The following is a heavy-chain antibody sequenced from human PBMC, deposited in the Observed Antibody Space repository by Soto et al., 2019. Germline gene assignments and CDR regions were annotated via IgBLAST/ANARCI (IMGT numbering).Heavy chain of an antibody. V-gene: IGHV1-18*01. J-gene: IGHJ5*02. CDR1: GYSFTSYG. Sequence: ASVKVSCKASGYSFTSYGVSWVRQAPGQGLEWMGWISAYNGNTNYAQKLQGRVTMTTDTSTSTAYMELRSLRSDDTAVYYCAGSPGYCSGGSCYYLRFDPWGQGTLVTVSS. CDR3: AGSPGYCSGGSCYYLRFDP. D-gene: IGHD2-15*01. CDR2: ISAYNGNT.